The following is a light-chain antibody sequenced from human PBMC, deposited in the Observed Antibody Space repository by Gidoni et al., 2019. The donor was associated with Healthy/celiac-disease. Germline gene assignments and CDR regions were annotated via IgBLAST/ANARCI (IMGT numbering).Light chain of an antibody. CDR3: QSYDSSLSGPVV. Sequence: QSVLTQPPSVSVAPGQRVTISCTGSSSNIGAGYDVHWYQQLPGTAPKLLIYGNSNRPSGVPDRFSGSKSGTSASLAITGLQAEDEADYYCQSYDSSLSGPVVFGGGTKLTVL. CDR2: GNS. V-gene: IGLV1-40*01. J-gene: IGLJ2*01. CDR1: SSNIGAGYD.